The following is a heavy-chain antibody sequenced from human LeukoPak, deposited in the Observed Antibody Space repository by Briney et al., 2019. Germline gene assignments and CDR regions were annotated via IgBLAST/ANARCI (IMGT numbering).Heavy chain of an antibody. V-gene: IGHV1-46*01. CDR3: ARGGPSGWSGDAFDI. CDR2: INPSGGST. J-gene: IGHJ3*02. Sequence: GASVKVSCKASGYTFTSYYMHWVRQAPGQGLEWMGIINPSGGSTSYAQKFQGRVTMTRDTSTSTVYMELSSLRSEDTAVYYCARGGPSGWSGDAFDIWGQGTMVTVSS. CDR1: GYTFTSYY. D-gene: IGHD6-19*01.